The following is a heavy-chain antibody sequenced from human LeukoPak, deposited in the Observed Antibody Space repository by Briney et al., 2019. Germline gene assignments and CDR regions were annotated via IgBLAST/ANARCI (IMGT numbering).Heavy chain of an antibody. CDR1: GFTFSDYS. J-gene: IGHJ6*02. CDR2: IRGNSRTI. V-gene: IGHV3-11*01. Sequence: GGSLRLPCAASGFTFSDYSMSWIRQAPGKGLEWVSYIRGNSRTIYYADSVKGRFTISRDNAKNSLYLQMNSLRAEDTAVYYCARDAPYYYYGMDVWGQGTTVTVSS. CDR3: ARDAPYYYYGMDV.